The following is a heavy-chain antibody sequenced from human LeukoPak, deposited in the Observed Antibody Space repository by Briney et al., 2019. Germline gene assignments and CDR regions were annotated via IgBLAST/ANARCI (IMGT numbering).Heavy chain of an antibody. J-gene: IGHJ4*02. V-gene: IGHV4-59*01. Sequence: PSETLSLTCTVSGGSISSYHWSWIRQPPGKGLESIGYIYSSGSTHYNPSLKSRVTISVDTSKNQFSLKLSSVTAADTAVYYCAREGYDYVWGSYRYDYWGQGTLVTVSS. D-gene: IGHD3-16*02. CDR1: GGSISSYH. CDR2: IYSSGST. CDR3: AREGYDYVWGSYRYDY.